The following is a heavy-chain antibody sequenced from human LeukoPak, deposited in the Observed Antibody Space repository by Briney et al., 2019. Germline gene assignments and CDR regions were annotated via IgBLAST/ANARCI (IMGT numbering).Heavy chain of an antibody. V-gene: IGHV3-7*01. D-gene: IGHD2-2*01. J-gene: IGHJ6*03. CDR1: GFTFSNYW. Sequence: SGGSLRLSCAASGFTFSNYWMSWVRQAPGKGLEWVANIKQDGSEKYYVDSVKGRFTISRDNAKKSLYLQMNSLRAEDTAVYYCARASKNTNYYYFYYMDVWGQGTTVTVSS. CDR3: ARASKNTNYYYFYYMDV. CDR2: IKQDGSEK.